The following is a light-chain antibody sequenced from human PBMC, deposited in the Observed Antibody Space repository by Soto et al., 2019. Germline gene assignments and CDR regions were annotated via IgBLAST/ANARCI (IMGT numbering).Light chain of an antibody. CDR1: QSVSSSY. Sequence: EIVLTQSPGTLSLSPGERATLSCRASQSVSSSYLAWYQQKPGQAPRLLIYGASSRATGIPDRFSGSGSGTEFTLTISRLEPEDFAVYYCQQYGSSMDIFGPGTKLEIK. J-gene: IGKJ2*01. CDR3: QQYGSSMDI. CDR2: GAS. V-gene: IGKV3-20*01.